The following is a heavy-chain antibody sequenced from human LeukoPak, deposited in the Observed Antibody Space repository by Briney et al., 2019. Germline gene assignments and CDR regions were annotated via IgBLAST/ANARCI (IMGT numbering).Heavy chain of an antibody. CDR1: GFTLSSYA. Sequence: GGSLRLSCAASGFTLSSYAMSWVRQAPGKGLEWVSSISSSSSYIYYADSVKGRFTISRDNSKNTLYLQMNSLRAEDTAVYYCAKYSGYDSGDEYYFDYWGQGTLVTVSS. CDR3: AKYSGYDSGDEYYFDY. V-gene: IGHV3-23*01. J-gene: IGHJ4*02. CDR2: ISSSSSYI. D-gene: IGHD5-12*01.